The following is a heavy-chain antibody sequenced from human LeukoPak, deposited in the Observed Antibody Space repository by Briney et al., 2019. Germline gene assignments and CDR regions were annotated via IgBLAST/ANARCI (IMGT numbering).Heavy chain of an antibody. CDR3: ARGPIQTIVVSARRAFDI. Sequence: SETLSLTCAVYGGSFSGYYWSWIRQPPGKGLEWIGEINHTGSTNYNPSLKSRVTISVDTSKNQFSLKLSSVTAADTAVYYCARGPIQTIVVSARRAFDIWGQGTMVTVSS. CDR1: GGSFSGYY. V-gene: IGHV4-34*01. D-gene: IGHD3-22*01. J-gene: IGHJ3*02. CDR2: INHTGST.